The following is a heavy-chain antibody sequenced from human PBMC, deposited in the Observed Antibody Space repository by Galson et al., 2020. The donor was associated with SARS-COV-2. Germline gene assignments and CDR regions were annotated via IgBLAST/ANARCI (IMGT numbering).Heavy chain of an antibody. CDR1: GFPFRSYT. CDR2: IRSCSGTI. V-gene: IGHV3-48*04. CDR3: ARERLEY. J-gene: IGHJ4*02. D-gene: IGHD1-1*01. Sequence: GESLKISCAASGFPFRSYTMNWVPQAPVKGLELVAYIRSCSGTIYYTDSVKGRFTISRDNAKNALYLQLNSLRVEDTALYYCARERLEYGGKGGLVVVSS.